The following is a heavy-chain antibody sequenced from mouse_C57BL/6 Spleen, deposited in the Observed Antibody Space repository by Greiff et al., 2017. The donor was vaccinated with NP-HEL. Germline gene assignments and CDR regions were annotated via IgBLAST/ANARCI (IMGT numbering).Heavy chain of an antibody. CDR3: ARAGSFAY. CDR2: ISSGSSTI. CDR1: GFTFSDYG. V-gene: IGHV5-17*01. Sequence: EVKLVESGGGLVKPGGSLKLSCEASGFTFSDYGMHWVRQAPEKGLEWVAYISSGSSTIYYADTVKVRFTISRDNAKNTLFQQMTSLRAEDTSMYYCARAGSFAYWGQGTLVTVSA. J-gene: IGHJ3*01.